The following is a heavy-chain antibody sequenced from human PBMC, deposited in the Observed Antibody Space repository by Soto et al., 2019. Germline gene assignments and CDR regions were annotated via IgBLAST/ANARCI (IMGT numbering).Heavy chain of an antibody. D-gene: IGHD2-15*01. CDR1: GGSISSSSYY. J-gene: IGHJ6*03. CDR3: ARQWCSGGSCYHYYYYMDV. Sequence: SETLSLTCTVSGGSISSSSYYWGWIRQPPGKGLEWIGSIYYSGSTYYNPSLKSRVTISVDTSKNQFSLKLSSVTAADTAVYYCARQWCSGGSCYHYYYYMDVWGKGTTVTVSS. CDR2: IYYSGST. V-gene: IGHV4-39*01.